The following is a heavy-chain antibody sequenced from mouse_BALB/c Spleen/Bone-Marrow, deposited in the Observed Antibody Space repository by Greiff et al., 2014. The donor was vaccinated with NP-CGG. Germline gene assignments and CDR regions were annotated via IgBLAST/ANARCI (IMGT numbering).Heavy chain of an antibody. D-gene: IGHD1-1*01. CDR1: GFNIKDTY. CDR2: IDPANGNT. Sequence: VQLQQSGAELVKPGASVKLSCTAPGFNIKDTYMHWVKQRPEQGLEWIGRIDPANGNTKYDPKFQGKATITADTSSNTAYLQLSSLTSEDTAVYYCARYCYGSSYFDYWGQGTTLTVSS. V-gene: IGHV14-3*02. J-gene: IGHJ2*01. CDR3: ARYCYGSSYFDY.